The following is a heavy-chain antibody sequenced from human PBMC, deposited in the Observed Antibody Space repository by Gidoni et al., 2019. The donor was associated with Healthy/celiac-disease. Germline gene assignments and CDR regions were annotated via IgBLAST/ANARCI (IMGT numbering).Heavy chain of an antibody. Sequence: QVQLQESGPGLVKPSGTLSLTCAVSGCSISSSNWWSWVRQPPGKGLEWIGEIYHSGSTNYNPSLKSRDTISVDKSKNQFSLKLSSVTAADTAVYYCAKGIIGHYGSGSDWFDPWGQGTLVTVSS. CDR2: IYHSGST. J-gene: IGHJ5*02. D-gene: IGHD3-10*01. CDR3: AKGIIGHYGSGSDWFDP. V-gene: IGHV4-4*02. CDR1: GCSISSSNW.